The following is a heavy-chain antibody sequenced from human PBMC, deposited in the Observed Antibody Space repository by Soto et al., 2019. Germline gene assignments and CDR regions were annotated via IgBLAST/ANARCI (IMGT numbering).Heavy chain of an antibody. CDR2: IYKSGST. CDR1: GGSISNYY. D-gene: IGHD3-10*01. Sequence: SETLSLTCTVSGGSISNYYWSWIRQPPGKGLEWIGHIYKSGSTYYNPSLKSRVTISVDTSKNQFSLNLSSVTAADTAVYYCASTIGAPVRVHYWGQGTLVTVSS. V-gene: IGHV4-59*08. CDR3: ASTIGAPVRVHY. J-gene: IGHJ4*02.